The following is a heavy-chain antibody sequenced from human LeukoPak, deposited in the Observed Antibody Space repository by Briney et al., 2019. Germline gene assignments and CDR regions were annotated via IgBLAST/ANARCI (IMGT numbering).Heavy chain of an antibody. CDR2: SSHGGST. CDR1: GYSISSGYV. CDR3: ARVNSTPDY. D-gene: IGHD1-7*01. Sequence: SQTLSLTCSLSGYSISSGYVGCCIRQPPGERLEEIGSSSHGGSTFYNPSLKSRVTLSLDTSKNPFSLRLRSVTAADTAVYHCARVNSTPDYWGQGILVSVSS. V-gene: IGHV4-38-2*02. J-gene: IGHJ4*02.